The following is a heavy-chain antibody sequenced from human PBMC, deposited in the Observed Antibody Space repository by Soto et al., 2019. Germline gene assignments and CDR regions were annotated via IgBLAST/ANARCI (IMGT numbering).Heavy chain of an antibody. D-gene: IGHD3-9*01. CDR2: ISYDGSNK. V-gene: IGHV3-30*18. J-gene: IGHJ4*02. CDR3: AKDAPRDYDILTGYYDY. CDR1: GFTFSSYG. Sequence: QVQLVESGGGVVQPGRSLRLSCAASGFTFSSYGMHWVRQAPGKGLEWVAVISYDGSNKYYADSVKGRFTISRDNSKNTLYLQMNSLGAEDTAVYYCAKDAPRDYDILTGYYDYWGQGTLVTVSS.